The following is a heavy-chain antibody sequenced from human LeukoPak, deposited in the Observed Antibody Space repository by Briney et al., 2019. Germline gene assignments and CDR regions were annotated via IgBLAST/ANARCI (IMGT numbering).Heavy chain of an antibody. CDR1: GGTFSSYA. CDR2: IIPILGIA. Sequence: ASVKVSCKASGGTFSSYAISWVRQAPGQGLEWMGRIIPILGIANYAQKFQGRVTITADKSTSTAYMELSSLRSEDTAVYYCARGVVPAAGNLLWYGMDVWGQGTTVTVSS. CDR3: ARGVVPAAGNLLWYGMDV. J-gene: IGHJ6*02. D-gene: IGHD2-2*01. V-gene: IGHV1-69*04.